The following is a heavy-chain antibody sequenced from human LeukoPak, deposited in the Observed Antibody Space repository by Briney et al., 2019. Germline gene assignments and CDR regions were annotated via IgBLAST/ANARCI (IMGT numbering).Heavy chain of an antibody. CDR2: ISGSGGST. CDR1: GFTFSSYA. V-gene: IGHV3-23*01. J-gene: IGHJ4*02. D-gene: IGHD3-3*01. Sequence: QTGGSLRLSCAASGFTFSSYAMSWVRQAPGKGLEWVSAISGSGGSTYYADSVKGRFTISRDNSKNTLYLQMNSLRAEDTAVYYCATQDTIFGVVIRPDYWGQGTLVTVSS. CDR3: ATQDTIFGVVIRPDY.